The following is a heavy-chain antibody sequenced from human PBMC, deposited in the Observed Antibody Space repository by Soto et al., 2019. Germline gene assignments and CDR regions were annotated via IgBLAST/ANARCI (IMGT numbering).Heavy chain of an antibody. CDR3: ARQYYDSSGYYWSRDAFDI. V-gene: IGHV4-39*01. D-gene: IGHD3-22*01. CDR1: GGSISSSSYY. CDR2: IYYSGST. J-gene: IGHJ3*02. Sequence: QLQLQESGPGLVKPSETLSLTCTVSGGSISSSSYYWGWIRQPPGKGLEWIGSIYYSGSTYYNPSLKSRVTISVDTSKNQFSLKLSSVTAADTAVYYCARQYYDSSGYYWSRDAFDIWGQGTMVTVSS.